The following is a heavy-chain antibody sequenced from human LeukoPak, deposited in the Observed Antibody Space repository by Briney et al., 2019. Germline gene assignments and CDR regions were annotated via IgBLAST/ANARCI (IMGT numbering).Heavy chain of an antibody. J-gene: IGHJ4*02. CDR1: GFTFSSYA. Sequence: GGSLRLSCAASGFTFSSYAMSWVRQAPGKGPAWVSAISGSGGSTYYADSVKGRFTISRDNSKNTLYLQMNSLRAEDTAVYHCANMVRGAPPGYWGQGTLVTVSS. D-gene: IGHD3-10*01. CDR2: ISGSGGST. CDR3: ANMVRGAPPGY. V-gene: IGHV3-23*01.